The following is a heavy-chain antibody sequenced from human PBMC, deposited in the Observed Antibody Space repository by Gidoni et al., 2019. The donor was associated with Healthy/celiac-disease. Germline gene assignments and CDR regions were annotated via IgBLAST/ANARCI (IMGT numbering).Heavy chain of an antibody. CDR3: ARAMIVVGYYFDY. D-gene: IGHD3-22*01. Sequence: QVQLVQSGAEVKKPGASVKVSCKASGYTFTSYYMHWVRQAPGQGLGWMGIINPSGGSTSYAQKFQGRVTMTRDTSTNTVYMELSSLRSEDTAVYYCARAMIVVGYYFDYWGQGTLVTVSS. CDR1: GYTFTSYY. J-gene: IGHJ4*02. V-gene: IGHV1-46*01. CDR2: INPSGGST.